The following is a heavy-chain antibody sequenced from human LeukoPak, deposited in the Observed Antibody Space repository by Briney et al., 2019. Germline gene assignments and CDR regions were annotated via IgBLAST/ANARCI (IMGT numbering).Heavy chain of an antibody. CDR1: GFTFSGSA. CDR3: AKNENRGAVMSFGSIVIPCFDY. D-gene: IGHD3-3*01. CDR2: VSYDGSHK. V-gene: IGHV3-30*18. Sequence: GGSLRLSCVASGFTFSGSAIHWVRQASGKGLEWVAVVSYDGSHKYYGDSVKGRFTISRDNSKNTVYLQMNSLRPEDTAVYYCAKNENRGAVMSFGSIVIPCFDYWGQGTLVTVSS. J-gene: IGHJ4*02.